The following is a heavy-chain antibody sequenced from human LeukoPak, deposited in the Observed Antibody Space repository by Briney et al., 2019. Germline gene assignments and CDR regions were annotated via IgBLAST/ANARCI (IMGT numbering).Heavy chain of an antibody. CDR1: GASISSYY. J-gene: IGHJ3*02. Sequence: SETLSLTCTVSGASISSYYWSWIRQPPGKGLECIGSIYYGGSTYYNPSLKSRVIISVDTSKNQFSLKLSSVTAADTAVYYCARAYYYASSAFDIWGQGTMVTVSS. CDR3: ARAYYYASSAFDI. D-gene: IGHD3-22*01. CDR2: IYYGGST. V-gene: IGHV4-59*05.